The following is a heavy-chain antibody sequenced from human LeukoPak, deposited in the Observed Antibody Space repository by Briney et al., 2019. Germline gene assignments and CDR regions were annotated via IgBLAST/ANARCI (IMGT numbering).Heavy chain of an antibody. Sequence: PGGSLRLSCAASGFTFSDYYMSWIRQAPGKGLEWVSYISSSGSTIYYADSVKGQFTISRDNAKNSLYLQMNSLRAEDTAVYYCARGYYYCSSTSCYTAFYYYMDVWGKGTTVTVSS. J-gene: IGHJ6*03. CDR3: ARGYYYCSSTSCYTAFYYYMDV. V-gene: IGHV3-11*01. D-gene: IGHD2-2*02. CDR1: GFTFSDYY. CDR2: ISSSGSTI.